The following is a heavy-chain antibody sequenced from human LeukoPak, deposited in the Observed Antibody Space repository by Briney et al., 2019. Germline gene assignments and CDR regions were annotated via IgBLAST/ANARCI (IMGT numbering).Heavy chain of an antibody. V-gene: IGHV3-23*01. Sequence: GGSLRLSCAASGFTFSIYAMSWVRQAPGKGLQWVSSITSSGDGTYYADSVKGRFTISRDNSKNTLYLQVNSLRAEDTAVYYCAKHTLGPLYYYMDVWGKGTTVTVSS. CDR3: AKHTLGPLYYYMDV. CDR2: ITSSGDGT. CDR1: GFTFSIYA. J-gene: IGHJ6*03.